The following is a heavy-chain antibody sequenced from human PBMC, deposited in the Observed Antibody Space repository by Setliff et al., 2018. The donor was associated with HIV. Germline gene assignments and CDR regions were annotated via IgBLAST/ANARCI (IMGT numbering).Heavy chain of an antibody. Sequence: PSETLSLTCTVSGGSISSGSYYWSWIRQPAGKGLEWIGRTYTSGSTNYNPSLKSRVTISVDTSKNQFSLKLSSVTAADTAVYYCARDPWFGELSDAFDIWGQGTMVTV. CDR1: GGSISSGSYY. CDR3: ARDPWFGELSDAFDI. J-gene: IGHJ3*02. CDR2: TYTSGST. D-gene: IGHD3-10*01. V-gene: IGHV4-61*02.